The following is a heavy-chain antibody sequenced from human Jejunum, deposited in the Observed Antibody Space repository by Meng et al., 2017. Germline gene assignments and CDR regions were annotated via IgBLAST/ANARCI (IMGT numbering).Heavy chain of an antibody. Sequence: HVQLQESGPGLVKPSQTRSLTRTASGGSLNSGYYFWNWIRQRPGQGLEWIGSIDSSGSTHHSPSLHSRLTISVDTSKNQFSLKLSSVTAADTAVYYCARALGGGFYSYYFDSWGQGTLVTVSS. CDR2: IDSSGST. CDR1: GGSLNSGYYF. V-gene: IGHV4-31*03. CDR3: ARALGGGFYSYYFDS. J-gene: IGHJ4*02. D-gene: IGHD2-15*01.